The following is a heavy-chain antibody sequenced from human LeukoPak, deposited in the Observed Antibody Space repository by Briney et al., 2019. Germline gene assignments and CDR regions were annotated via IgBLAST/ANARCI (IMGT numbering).Heavy chain of an antibody. CDR3: ARDSKGYSYGYGGDY. Sequence: GGSLRLSCAASGFTFSSYSMNWVRQAPGKGLEWVSSISSSSSYIYYADSVKGRFTISRDNTKNSLYLQMNSLRAEDTAVYYCARDSKGYSYGYGGDYWGQGTLVTVSS. J-gene: IGHJ4*02. CDR2: ISSSSSYI. D-gene: IGHD5-18*01. V-gene: IGHV3-21*01. CDR1: GFTFSSYS.